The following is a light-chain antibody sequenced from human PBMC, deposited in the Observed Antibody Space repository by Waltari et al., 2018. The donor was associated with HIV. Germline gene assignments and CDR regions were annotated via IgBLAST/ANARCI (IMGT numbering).Light chain of an antibody. Sequence: SYVLTQPPSVSVAPGQTARITCGGDNIGNKSVHWYQQKPGQAPVLVVFDDSDRPSGIPDRCAGSNSGNTATLTVSRVEAGDEADYYCQVWDSGSDHPGVFGTGTKVTVL. CDR2: DDS. V-gene: IGLV3-21*02. CDR1: NIGNKS. J-gene: IGLJ1*01. CDR3: QVWDSGSDHPGV.